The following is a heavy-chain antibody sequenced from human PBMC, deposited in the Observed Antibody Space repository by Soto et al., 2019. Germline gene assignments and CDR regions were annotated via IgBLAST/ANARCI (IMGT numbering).Heavy chain of an antibody. CDR2: IFYSGST. D-gene: IGHD5-12*01. J-gene: IGHJ4*02. Sequence: TLSLACTVSGGSISSGDYYWSWIRQPPGKGLEWIGYIFYSGSTYYNPSLKSRVTISVDTSKNQFSLKLGSLTAADTAVYYCARWLGYGPHFDYWGQGTLVTVSS. V-gene: IGHV4-30-4*01. CDR1: GGSISSGDYY. CDR3: ARWLGYGPHFDY.